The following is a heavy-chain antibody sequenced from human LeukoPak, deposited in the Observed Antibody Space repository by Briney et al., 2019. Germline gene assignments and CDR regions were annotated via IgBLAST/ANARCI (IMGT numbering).Heavy chain of an antibody. Sequence: PGRSLRLSCAASRFSFSNYGMHWVRQAPGKGLEWVAVISYDGSYKHYADPVKGRFTISRDTSKNTLYLQMNSLRGEDTAVYYCAREASDAFDIWGQGTMVTVSS. CDR3: AREASDAFDI. CDR1: RFSFSNYG. J-gene: IGHJ3*02. CDR2: ISYDGSYK. V-gene: IGHV3-30*03.